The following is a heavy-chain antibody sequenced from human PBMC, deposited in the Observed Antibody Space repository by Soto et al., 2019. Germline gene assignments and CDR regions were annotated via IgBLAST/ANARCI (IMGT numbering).Heavy chain of an antibody. J-gene: IGHJ4*02. CDR2: IIPIFGTA. CDR3: ARADGEMATTFDY. Sequence: GASVKVSCKASGGTFSSYAISWVRQAPGQGLEWMGGIIPIFGTANYAQKFQGRVTITADKSTSTAYMELSSPRSEDTAVYYCARADGEMATTFDYWGQGTLVTVSS. V-gene: IGHV1-69*06. D-gene: IGHD5-12*01. CDR1: GGTFSSYA.